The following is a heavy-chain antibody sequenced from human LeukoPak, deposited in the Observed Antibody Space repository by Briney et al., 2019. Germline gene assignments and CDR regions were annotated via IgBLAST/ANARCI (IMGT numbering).Heavy chain of an antibody. V-gene: IGHV4-61*02. CDR2: IWADGAP. CDR3: ARRSLVRTVGYYYGMDV. CDR1: GDSISSGNYY. Sequence: PSQTLSLTCTVSGDSISSGNYYWSWIQQPAGKGLEWIGRIWADGAPTYRPSLKSRVTISVDTSKNQFSLRLSSVTAADTAVYYCARRSLVRTVGYYYGMDVWGQGTTVTVSS. J-gene: IGHJ6*02. D-gene: IGHD1-26*01.